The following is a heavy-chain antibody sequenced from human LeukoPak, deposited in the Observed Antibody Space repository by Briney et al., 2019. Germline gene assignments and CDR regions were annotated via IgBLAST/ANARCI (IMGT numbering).Heavy chain of an antibody. D-gene: IGHD6-19*01. V-gene: IGHV1-8*03. J-gene: IGHJ4*02. CDR2: MNPNSGNT. CDR3: ARGSYSSGWYRYYY. Sequence: ASVKVSCKASGYTFTSYAMNWVRQAPGQGLEWMGWMNPNSGNTGYAQKFQGRVTITRNTSISTAYMELSSLRSEDTAVYYCARGSYSSGWYRYYYWGQGTLVTVSS. CDR1: GYTFTSYA.